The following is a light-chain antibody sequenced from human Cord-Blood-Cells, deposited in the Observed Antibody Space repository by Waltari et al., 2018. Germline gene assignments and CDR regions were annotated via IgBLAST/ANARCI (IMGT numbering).Light chain of an antibody. CDR1: QSVSSY. Sequence: EILLTQSPATLSLSPGETATLSCRASQSVSSYLAWYQQKPGQAPRLLIFDASNRATGIPARFSGSGSGTDFTLTISSLEPEDFAVYYCQQRSNWPGTFGQGTKLEIK. V-gene: IGKV3-11*01. CDR2: DAS. CDR3: QQRSNWPGT. J-gene: IGKJ2*01.